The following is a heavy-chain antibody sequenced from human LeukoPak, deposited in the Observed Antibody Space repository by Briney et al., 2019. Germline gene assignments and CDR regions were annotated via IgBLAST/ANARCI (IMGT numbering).Heavy chain of an antibody. CDR3: ARGSVAGLLNWFDP. J-gene: IGHJ5*02. CDR1: GYTFTSYD. Sequence: ASVTVPCKASGYTFTSYDINWVRQATGQGLEWMGWMNPNSGNTGYAQKFQGRVTITMNTSISTAYMELSSLKSEDTAVYYCARGSVAGLLNWFDPWGEGTLVTVSA. D-gene: IGHD6-19*01. V-gene: IGHV1-8*03. CDR2: MNPNSGNT.